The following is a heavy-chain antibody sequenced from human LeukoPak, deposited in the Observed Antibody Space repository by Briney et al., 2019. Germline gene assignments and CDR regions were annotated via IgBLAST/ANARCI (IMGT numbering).Heavy chain of an antibody. CDR3: ARVNYGSATKEDY. CDR2: IYYSGST. J-gene: IGHJ4*02. CDR1: GGSISSSNYY. D-gene: IGHD3-10*01. Sequence: SETLSLTCTVSGGSISSSNYYWGWIRQPPGKGLEWIGSIYYSGSTYYNPPLKSRVTISVDTSENQFSLKLSSVTAADTAVYYCARVNYGSATKEDYWGQGTLVTVSS. V-gene: IGHV4-39*07.